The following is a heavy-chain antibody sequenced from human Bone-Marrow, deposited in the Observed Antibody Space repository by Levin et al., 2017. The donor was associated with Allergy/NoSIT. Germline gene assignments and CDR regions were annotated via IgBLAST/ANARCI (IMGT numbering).Heavy chain of an antibody. J-gene: IGHJ3*02. CDR2: ISSSGSDM. Sequence: GGSLRLFCTVSGFTFSIYSINWVRQAPGKGLEWVSSISSSGSDMYYVDSVRGRFTISRDNAKNSLTLQMNSLRAEDTAVYYCAIGIIGDVRVAHKEAFDIWGQGTMVSVSS. CDR1: GFTFSIYS. CDR3: AIGIIGDVRVAHKEAFDI. V-gene: IGHV3-21*01. D-gene: IGHD2-8*02.